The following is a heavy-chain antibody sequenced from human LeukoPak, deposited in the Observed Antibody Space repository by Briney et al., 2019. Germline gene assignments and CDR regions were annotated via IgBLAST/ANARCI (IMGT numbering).Heavy chain of an antibody. J-gene: IGHJ5*02. CDR2: FDPEEGER. Sequence: SVKVSCKVSGKTLTEFAIHWVRQAPGKGLEWMGGFDPEEGERIYAQKFQGRVTMTEDTSTDTSYMELSSLRSEDTAVYYCARAPYGSGSLNWFDPWGQGTLVTVSS. CDR1: GKTLTEFA. CDR3: ARAPYGSGSLNWFDP. V-gene: IGHV1-24*01. D-gene: IGHD3-10*01.